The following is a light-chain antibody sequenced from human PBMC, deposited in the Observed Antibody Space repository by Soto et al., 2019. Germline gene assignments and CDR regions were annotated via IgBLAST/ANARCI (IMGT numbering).Light chain of an antibody. J-gene: IGKJ5*01. CDR1: QSISSY. Sequence: DIQMTQSPSSLSASVGDRVTITCRAMQSISSYLNWYQQKPGKAPKLLIYDASNLETGVPSRFSGSGSGTDFTFNISSLQPEDIATYYCQQYDNFPRAINFGQGTRLE. V-gene: IGKV1-33*01. CDR3: QQYDNFPRAIN. CDR2: DAS.